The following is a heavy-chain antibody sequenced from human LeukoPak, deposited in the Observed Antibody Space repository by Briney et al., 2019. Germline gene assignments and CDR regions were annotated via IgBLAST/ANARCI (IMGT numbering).Heavy chain of an antibody. D-gene: IGHD2-2*01. CDR2: IYYSGST. V-gene: IGHV4-59*08. CDR3: ARGVASSQNLDY. CDR1: GGFISSYY. J-gene: IGHJ4*02. Sequence: SETLSLTCTVSGGFISSYYWSWIRQPPGKGLERIAYIYYSGSTNYNPSLKSRVTISVDASKNQFSLKLSSVTAADTAVYYCARGVASSQNLDYWGQGTLVTVSS.